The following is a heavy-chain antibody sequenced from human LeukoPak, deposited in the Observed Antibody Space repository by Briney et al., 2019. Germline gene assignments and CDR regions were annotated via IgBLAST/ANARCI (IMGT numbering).Heavy chain of an antibody. Sequence: SETLSLTCTVSGGSVSSYYWSWIRQPPGKGLEWIGYIYYSGSTNYNPSLKSRVTISVDTSKNQFSLKLSSVTAADTAVYYCASTTVTEFPSWGQGTLVTVSS. CDR1: GGSVSSYY. D-gene: IGHD4-17*01. CDR3: ASTTVTEFPS. V-gene: IGHV4-59*08. CDR2: IYYSGST. J-gene: IGHJ5*02.